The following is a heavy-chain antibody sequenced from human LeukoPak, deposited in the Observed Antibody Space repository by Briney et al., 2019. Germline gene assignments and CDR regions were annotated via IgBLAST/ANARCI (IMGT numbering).Heavy chain of an antibody. D-gene: IGHD1-26*01. CDR2: IIPILGIA. CDR1: GGTFSSYA. Sequence: GSSVKVSCKASGGTFSSYAISWVREAPGQGLEWMGRIIPILGIANYAQKFQGRVTITADKSTSTAYMELSSLRSEDTAVYYCASPIVVGATRWGQGTMVTVSS. J-gene: IGHJ3*01. CDR3: ASPIVVGATR. V-gene: IGHV1-69*04.